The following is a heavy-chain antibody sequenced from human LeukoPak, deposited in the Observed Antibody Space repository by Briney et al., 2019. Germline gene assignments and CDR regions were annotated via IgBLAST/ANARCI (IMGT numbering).Heavy chain of an antibody. CDR1: GYTFTNYD. J-gene: IGHJ4*02. V-gene: IGHV1-69*13. CDR3: ARVTHRIVSTSCPDA. D-gene: IGHD2-2*01. CDR2: IIPIFGTA. Sequence: ASVKVSCKASGYTFTNYDINWVRQAPGQGLEWMGGIIPIFGTANYAQKFQGRVTITADESTSTAYMELSSLRSEDTAVYYCARVTHRIVSTSCPDAWGQGTLVTVSS.